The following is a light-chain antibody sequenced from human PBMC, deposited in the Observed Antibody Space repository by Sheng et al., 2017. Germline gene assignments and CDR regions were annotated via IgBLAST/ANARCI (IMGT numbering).Light chain of an antibody. V-gene: IGKV1-5*01. J-gene: IGKJ2*03. Sequence: DIQMTQSPSTLSASVGDRVTITCRASQSISSWLAWYQQKTGKAPKLLIYDASSLQSGVPSRFSGSGSGTDFTLTVSSLQPEDFATYYCQQSYSMLYSFGQGTKLEIK. CDR2: DAS. CDR3: QQSYSMLYS. CDR1: QSISSW.